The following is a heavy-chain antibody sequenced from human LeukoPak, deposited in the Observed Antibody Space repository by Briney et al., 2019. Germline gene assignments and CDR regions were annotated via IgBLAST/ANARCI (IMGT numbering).Heavy chain of an antibody. CDR1: GFTFDDYA. J-gene: IGHJ4*02. D-gene: IGHD6-19*01. Sequence: GGSLRLSCAASGFTFDDYAMHWVRQAPGKGLEWVSGISWNSGSIGYADSVKGRFTISRDNSKNTLYLQMNSLRAEDTAVYYCARGTVETIAVADPFDYWGQGTLVTVSS. CDR3: ARGTVETIAVADPFDY. CDR2: ISWNSGSI. V-gene: IGHV3-9*01.